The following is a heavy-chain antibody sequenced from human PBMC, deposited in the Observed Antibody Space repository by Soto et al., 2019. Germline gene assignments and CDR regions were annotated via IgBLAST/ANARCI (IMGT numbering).Heavy chain of an antibody. D-gene: IGHD2-2*01. Sequence: ASVKVSCKASGGTFSSYWVRQAPGQGLEWMGGIIPIFGTANYAQKFQGRVTITADESTSTAYMELGSLRSEDTAVYYCARDMRYFSSTNPMDVWGQGTTVTVSS. J-gene: IGHJ6*02. V-gene: IGHV1-69*13. CDR2: IIPIFGTA. CDR3: ARDMRYFSSTNPMDV. CDR1: GGTFSSY.